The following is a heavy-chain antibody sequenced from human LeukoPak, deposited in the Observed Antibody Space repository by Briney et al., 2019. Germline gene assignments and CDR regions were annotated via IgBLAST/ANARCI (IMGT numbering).Heavy chain of an antibody. V-gene: IGHV1-69*04. D-gene: IGHD3-22*01. CDR2: IIPILGIA. CDR3: ARVEYYDSSGYYQPDY. J-gene: IGHJ4*02. Sequence: SVKVSCKASGGTFSRYAISWVRQAPGQGLEWMGRIIPILGIANYAQKFQGRVTITADKSTSTAYMELSSLRSEDTAVYYCARVEYYDSSGYYQPDYWGQGTLVTVSS. CDR1: GGTFSRYA.